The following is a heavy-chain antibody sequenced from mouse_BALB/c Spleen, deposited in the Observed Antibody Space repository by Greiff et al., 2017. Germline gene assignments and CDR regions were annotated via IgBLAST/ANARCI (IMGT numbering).Heavy chain of an antibody. CDR1: GYSITSDYA. J-gene: IGHJ2*01. D-gene: IGHD3-2*01. V-gene: IGHV3-2*02. CDR2: ISYSGST. Sequence: EVKLQESGPGLVKPSQSLSLTCTVTGYSITSDYAWYWIRQFPGNKLEWMGYISYSGSTSYNPSLKSRISITRDTSKNQFFLQLNSVTTEDTATYYCARDSSGYEGLDYWGQGTTLTVSS. CDR3: ARDSSGYEGLDY.